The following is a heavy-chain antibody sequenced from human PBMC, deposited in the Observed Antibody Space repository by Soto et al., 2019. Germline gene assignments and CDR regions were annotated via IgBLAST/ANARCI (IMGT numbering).Heavy chain of an antibody. V-gene: IGHV4-61*01. D-gene: IGHD1-26*01. J-gene: IGHJ6*02. CDR1: GDSVGNGPYY. Sequence: QVRLQESGPGLVKPSETLSLSCLVSGDSVGNGPYYWSWIRQSPGEGLDWIAYIYYSGSTNVNPSLGSRVNISIDMSKNQFFLELRSVTAADAAVYFCARVGSSCHSGGCYYYYGLGVWGQGTTVAISS. CDR2: IYYSGST. CDR3: ARVGSSCHSGGCYYYYGLGV.